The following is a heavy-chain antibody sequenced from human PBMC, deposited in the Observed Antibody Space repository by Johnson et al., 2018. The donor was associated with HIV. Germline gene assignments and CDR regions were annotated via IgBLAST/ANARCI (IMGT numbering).Heavy chain of an antibody. Sequence: VQLVESGGGLVQPGGSLRLSCAASGFTFSSYAMSWVRQAPGKGMEWVSAISGSGGSTYSADSVKGRFSISRDNSKNTRYLQMNSRRAEDTAVYYCAKDCGRWLQSDAFDIWGQGTMVTVSS. V-gene: IGHV3-23*04. CDR3: AKDCGRWLQSDAFDI. CDR2: ISGSGGST. J-gene: IGHJ3*02. D-gene: IGHD5-24*01. CDR1: GFTFSSYA.